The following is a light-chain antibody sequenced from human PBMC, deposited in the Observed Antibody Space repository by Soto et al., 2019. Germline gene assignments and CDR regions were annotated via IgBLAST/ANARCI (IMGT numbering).Light chain of an antibody. Sequence: QSALTQPASVSGSPGQSITISCTGTISDVGGYNYVSWYQQHPGKAPKLMIYEVSNRPSGVSNRFSGSKSGNTASLTISGLQAEDEADYYCSSYTSSSTPKVFGTGTKVTVL. CDR2: EVS. CDR1: ISDVGGYNY. CDR3: SSYTSSSTPKV. V-gene: IGLV2-14*01. J-gene: IGLJ1*01.